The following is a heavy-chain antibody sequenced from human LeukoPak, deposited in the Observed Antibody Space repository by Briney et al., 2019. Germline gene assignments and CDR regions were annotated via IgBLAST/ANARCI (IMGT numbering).Heavy chain of an antibody. CDR1: GYSISSGYY. Sequence: SETLSLTCTVSGYSISSGYYWSWIRQPPGKGLEWIGEINHSGSTNYNPSLKSRVTISVDTSKNQFSLKLSSVTAADTAVYYCARLRIVVVPTAMGGYNWFDPWGQGTLVTVSS. J-gene: IGHJ5*02. CDR3: ARLRIVVVPTAMGGYNWFDP. D-gene: IGHD2-2*01. V-gene: IGHV4-38-2*02. CDR2: INHSGST.